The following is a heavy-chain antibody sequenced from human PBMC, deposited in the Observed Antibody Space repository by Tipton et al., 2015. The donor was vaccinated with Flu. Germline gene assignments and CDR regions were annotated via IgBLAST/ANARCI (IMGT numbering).Heavy chain of an antibody. CDR1: GYSFTSYW. J-gene: IGHJ3*02. V-gene: IGHV5-51*01. D-gene: IGHD6-13*01. CDR3: ARQRHSSSWYSTDDAFDI. CDR2: IYPGDSDT. Sequence: QLVQSVAEVKKPGESLKISCKGSGYSFTSYWIGWVRQMPGKGLEWMGIIYPGDSDTRYSPSFQGQVTISADKSISTAYLQWSSLKASDTAMYYCARQRHSSSWYSTDDAFDIWGQGTMVTVSS.